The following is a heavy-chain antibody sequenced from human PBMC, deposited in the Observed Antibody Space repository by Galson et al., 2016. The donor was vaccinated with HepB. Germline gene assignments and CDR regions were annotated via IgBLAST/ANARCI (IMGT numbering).Heavy chain of an antibody. V-gene: IGHV3-33*01. CDR2: IWYDGSKK. CDR1: GFTFSSYG. Sequence: SLRLSCAASGFTFSSYGMHWVRQAPGKGLEWVAVIWYDGSKKYYGDSVKGRFTISRDDSKNTVYLQMNSLRDEETAVYYCAREGHDTYGMDVWGQGTTVTVSS. J-gene: IGHJ6*02. CDR3: AREGHDTYGMDV.